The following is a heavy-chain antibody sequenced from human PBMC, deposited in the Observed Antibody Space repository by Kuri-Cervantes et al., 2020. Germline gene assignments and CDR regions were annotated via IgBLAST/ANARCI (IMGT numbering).Heavy chain of an antibody. Sequence: GGSLRLSCAASGFTFDDYGMSWVRQVPGKGLDWVAGINWDGHKTGYGDSVKGRFTISRDNAKNSLYLQMNSLRAEDTALYYCARVDDYGDSGYFYYMDVWGKGTTVTVSS. CDR3: ARVDDYGDSGYFYYMDV. CDR1: GFTFDDYG. D-gene: IGHD4-17*01. J-gene: IGHJ6*03. V-gene: IGHV3-20*04. CDR2: INWDGHKT.